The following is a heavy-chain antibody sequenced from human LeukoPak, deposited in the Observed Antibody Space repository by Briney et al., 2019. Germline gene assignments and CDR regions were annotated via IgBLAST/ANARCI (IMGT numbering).Heavy chain of an antibody. CDR2: IDHSGST. CDR3: ARGQYSV. Sequence: SEILSLTCAVYGGSFSGYYWSWIRQPPGKGLEWIGEIDHSGSTNYNPSLKSRVTISIDTSKNQFSLKLTSVTAADTAVYYCARGQYSVWGQGTLVTISS. V-gene: IGHV4-34*01. J-gene: IGHJ4*02. D-gene: IGHD2-21*01. CDR1: GGSFSGYY.